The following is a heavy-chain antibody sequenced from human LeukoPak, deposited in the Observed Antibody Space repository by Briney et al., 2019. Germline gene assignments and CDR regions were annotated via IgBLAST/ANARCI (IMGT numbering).Heavy chain of an antibody. D-gene: IGHD4-17*01. CDR1: GFTFSSYA. CDR2: ISYSGGST. V-gene: IGHV3-23*01. J-gene: IGHJ4*02. Sequence: PGGSLRLSCAASGFTFSSYAMSWVRQAPGKGLEWVSGISYSGGSTPCADSVKGRFTISRDNSRNTLYLQMSSLRAEDTAVYYCAKAKSYLTVTGYFDYWGQGTLVTVSS. CDR3: AKAKSYLTVTGYFDY.